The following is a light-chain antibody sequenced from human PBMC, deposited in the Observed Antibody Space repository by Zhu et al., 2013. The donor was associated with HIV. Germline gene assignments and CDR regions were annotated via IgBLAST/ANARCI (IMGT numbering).Light chain of an antibody. J-gene: IGKJ1*01. CDR3: MQSLQTPRT. CDR2: SGA. Sequence: IVLTQSPGFLAVTLGDTASMSCRSSQSLVDDNGPNMEWYIKRAGQAPQLLIHSGAQRASGVPDRFSGSGSGRNYVLTISRVESEDVGMYYCMQSLQTPRTFGQGTKV. V-gene: IGKV2-28*01. CDR1: QSLVDDNGPN.